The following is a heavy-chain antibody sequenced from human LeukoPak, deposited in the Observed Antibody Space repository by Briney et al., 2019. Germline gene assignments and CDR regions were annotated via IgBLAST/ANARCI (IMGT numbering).Heavy chain of an antibody. CDR1: GFTVSSYG. CDR2: ITSISSSI. CDR3: ARARGSSWSTDAFDI. V-gene: IGHV3-21*06. J-gene: IGHJ3*02. D-gene: IGHD6-13*01. Sequence: GGSLRLSCAASGFTVSSYGMNWVRQPPRKGLEWVSSITSISSSINYADSVKGRFTISRDNAKNSIYVQMKSLRAEDTAVYYCARARGSSWSTDAFDIWGQGTMVTVSS.